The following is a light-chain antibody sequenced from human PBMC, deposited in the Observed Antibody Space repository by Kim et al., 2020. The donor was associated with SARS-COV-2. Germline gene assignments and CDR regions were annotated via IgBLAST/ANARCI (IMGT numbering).Light chain of an antibody. CDR1: QDISDS. V-gene: IGKV1-33*01. CDR2: DAS. Sequence: SASVGDRVTITCQASQDISDSLNWYQQKPGKTPNLLIYDASRLETGVPSRFSGSGSGTDFTLTINGLQPEDIATYYCLHYDYPPYSFGQGTKLEI. CDR3: LHYDYPPYS. J-gene: IGKJ2*03.